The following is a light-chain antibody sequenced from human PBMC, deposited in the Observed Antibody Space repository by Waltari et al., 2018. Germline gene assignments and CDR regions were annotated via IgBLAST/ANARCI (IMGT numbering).Light chain of an antibody. V-gene: IGKV1-9*01. Sequence: DIQLTQSPSFLSSSVGDRLTITCRASQGISSYLAWYQVRPGKALKLLIYSASTLQSGVPSRFSGSGSGTDFTLTISSLQPEDFATYYCQQLNSYPLTFGGGTKLEIK. CDR3: QQLNSYPLT. CDR2: SAS. CDR1: QGISSY. J-gene: IGKJ4*01.